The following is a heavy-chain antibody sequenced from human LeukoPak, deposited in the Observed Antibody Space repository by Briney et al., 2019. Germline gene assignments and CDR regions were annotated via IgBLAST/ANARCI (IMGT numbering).Heavy chain of an antibody. Sequence: ASVKVSCKASGGTFSSYAISWVRQAPGQGLEWMGGIIPIFGTANYAQKFQGRVTITADESTSTAYMELSSLRSEDTAVYYCAREVYSGSYSSDFDIWGQGTMVTVSS. J-gene: IGHJ3*02. CDR1: GGTFSSYA. V-gene: IGHV1-69*01. D-gene: IGHD1-26*01. CDR2: IIPIFGTA. CDR3: AREVYSGSYSSDFDI.